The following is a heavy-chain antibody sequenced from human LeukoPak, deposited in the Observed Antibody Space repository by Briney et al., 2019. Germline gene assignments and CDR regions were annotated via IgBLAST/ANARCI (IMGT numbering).Heavy chain of an antibody. Sequence: GALRLSCAASGFTFSSYWMHWVRQAPGKGLVWVSRINSDGSSTSYADSVKGRFTISRDNAKNTLYLQMNSLRAEDTAVYYCAKVRDFWSGYQGIWGYHFDYWGQGTLVTVSS. CDR1: GFTFSSYW. V-gene: IGHV3-74*01. CDR2: INSDGSST. D-gene: IGHD3-3*01. J-gene: IGHJ4*02. CDR3: AKVRDFWSGYQGIWGYHFDY.